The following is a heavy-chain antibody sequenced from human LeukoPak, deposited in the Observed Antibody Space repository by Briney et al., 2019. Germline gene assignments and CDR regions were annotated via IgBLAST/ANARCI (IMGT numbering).Heavy chain of an antibody. CDR3: ARDRFMVRGVITGYYYYYGMDV. CDR1: GFTFSSYA. J-gene: IGHJ6*04. V-gene: IGHV3-30*04. D-gene: IGHD3-10*01. Sequence: GGSLRLSCAASGFTFSSYAMHWVRQAPGKGLEWVAIISYDGSNKYYADSVKGRFTISRDNSKNTLYLQMNSLRAEDTAVYYCARDRFMVRGVITGYYYYYGMDVWGKGTTVTVSS. CDR2: ISYDGSNK.